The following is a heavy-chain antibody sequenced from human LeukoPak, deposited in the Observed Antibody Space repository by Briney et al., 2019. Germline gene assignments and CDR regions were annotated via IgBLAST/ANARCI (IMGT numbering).Heavy chain of an antibody. V-gene: IGHV4-39*07. J-gene: IGHJ4*02. CDR3: ARGTIVGATKGEFDY. Sequence: SETLSLTCTVSGGSISSSSYYWGWIRQPPGKGLEWIGSIYYSGSTYYNPSLKSRVTISVDTSKNQFSLKLSSVTAADTAVYYCARGTIVGATKGEFDYWGQGTLVTVSS. D-gene: IGHD1-26*01. CDR1: GGSISSSSYY. CDR2: IYYSGST.